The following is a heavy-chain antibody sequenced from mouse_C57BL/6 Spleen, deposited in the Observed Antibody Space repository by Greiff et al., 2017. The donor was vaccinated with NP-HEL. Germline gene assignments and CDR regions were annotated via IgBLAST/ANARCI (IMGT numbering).Heavy chain of an antibody. J-gene: IGHJ1*03. CDR2: IYPSDSET. Sequence: QVQLQQPGAELVRPGSSVKLSCKASGYTFTSYWMDWVKQRPGQGLEWIGNIYPSDSETHYNQKFKDKATLTVDKSSSTAYMQLSSLTSEDSAVYYCARGEGSSSGGYFDVWGTGTTVTVSS. V-gene: IGHV1-61*01. CDR3: ARGEGSSSGGYFDV. CDR1: GYTFTSYW. D-gene: IGHD1-1*01.